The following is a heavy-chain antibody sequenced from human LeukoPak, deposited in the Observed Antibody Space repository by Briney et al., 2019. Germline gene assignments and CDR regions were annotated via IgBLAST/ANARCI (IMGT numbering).Heavy chain of an antibody. CDR3: AREDIVGATSGLRTAFDI. V-gene: IGHV1-69*13. CDR2: IIPIFSTT. Sequence: GASVKVSCKASGGTFSNYAFSWVRQAPGHGLEWMGAIIPIFSTTNYAQKFQGRVTITADESTGTAYMELSSLRSEDTAVYYCAREDIVGATSGLRTAFDIWGQGTMVTVSS. J-gene: IGHJ3*02. D-gene: IGHD1-26*01. CDR1: GGTFSNYA.